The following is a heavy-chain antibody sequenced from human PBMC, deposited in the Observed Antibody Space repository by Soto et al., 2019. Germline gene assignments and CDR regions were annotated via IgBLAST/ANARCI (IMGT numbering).Heavy chain of an antibody. CDR1: GDSISSNNW. CDR2: IYHSGST. CDR3: ARRAWDLPRSFAS. D-gene: IGHD1-26*01. J-gene: IGHJ5*01. V-gene: IGHV4-4*02. Sequence: SETLSLTCAVSGDSISSNNWWSWVRQPPGKGLEWIGEIYHSGSTNYNPSLKGRVTISVDKSKNQFSLKLGSVTAADTAVYYGARRAWDLPRSFASWGHGTLGTV.